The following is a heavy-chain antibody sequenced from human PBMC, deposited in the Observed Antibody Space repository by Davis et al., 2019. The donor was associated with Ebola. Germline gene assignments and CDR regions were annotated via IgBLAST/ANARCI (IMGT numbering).Heavy chain of an antibody. CDR2: INPNSGGT. CDR1: GYTFTGYY. J-gene: IGHJ5*02. D-gene: IGHD5-18*01. Sequence: ASVKVSCKASGYTFTGYYMHWVRQAPGQGLEWMGWINPNSGGTNYAQKFQGWVTMTRDTSISTAYMELSSLRYEDTAVYYCARDGGDTAMVWSWFDPWGQGTLVTVSS. V-gene: IGHV1-2*04. CDR3: ARDGGDTAMVWSWFDP.